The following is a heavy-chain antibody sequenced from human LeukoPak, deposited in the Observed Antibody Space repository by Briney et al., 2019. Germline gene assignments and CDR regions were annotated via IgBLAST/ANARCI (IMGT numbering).Heavy chain of an antibody. V-gene: IGHV4-59*01. CDR1: GGSISGYF. D-gene: IGHD2-15*01. Sequence: SETLSLTCTVSGGSISGYFWTWIRQPPGKGLEWIGFIHYTGSTNYNPSLKSRVTMSVDTSKNQFSLKLTSVTAADSAVYYCARNYCTGGSCYVNDDWGQGTLVTVSS. CDR3: ARNYCTGGSCYVNDD. CDR2: IHYTGST. J-gene: IGHJ4*02.